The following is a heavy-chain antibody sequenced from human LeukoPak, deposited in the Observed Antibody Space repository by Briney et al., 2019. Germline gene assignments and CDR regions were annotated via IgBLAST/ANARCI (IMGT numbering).Heavy chain of an antibody. J-gene: IGHJ4*02. CDR1: GGTFSSYA. CDR2: IIPIFGTA. Sequence: SVKVSCKASGGTFSSYAISWVRQAPGQGLEWMGRIIPIFGTANYAQKFQGRVTITTDESTSTAYMELSSLRSEDTAVYYCEADVDTAVVVFDYWGQGTLVTVSS. D-gene: IGHD5-18*01. CDR3: EADVDTAVVVFDY. V-gene: IGHV1-69*05.